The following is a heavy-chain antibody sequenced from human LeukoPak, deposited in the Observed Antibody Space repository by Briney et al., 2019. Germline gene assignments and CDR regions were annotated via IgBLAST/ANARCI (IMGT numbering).Heavy chain of an antibody. D-gene: IGHD3-16*01. CDR3: ARPNLGHDY. J-gene: IGHJ4*02. V-gene: IGHV3-48*04. CDR2: ISNSGVNT. CDR1: GFTFSSYA. Sequence: GGSLRLSCAASGFTFSSYAMSWVRRAPGAGLEWVSYISNSGVNTYYADSVKGRFTISRYNARNSLFPLMDNLRAEDTAVYYCARPNLGHDYWGQGTLVTVSS.